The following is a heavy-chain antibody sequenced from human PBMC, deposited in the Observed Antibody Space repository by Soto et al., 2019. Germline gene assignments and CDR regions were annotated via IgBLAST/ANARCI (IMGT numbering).Heavy chain of an antibody. CDR2: IYYSGFT. Sequence: SDTLSLTCTVSGGSISSGGYYWSWIRQHPGKGLEWIGDIYYSGFTNYNPSLESRVTMSVDTSKNQFSLRLSSVTAADTAVYYCARFPFDRSSWTHPRYFDYWGQGTLVTVSS. V-gene: IGHV4-31*03. D-gene: IGHD6-13*01. CDR1: GGSISSGGYY. CDR3: ARFPFDRSSWTHPRYFDY. J-gene: IGHJ4*02.